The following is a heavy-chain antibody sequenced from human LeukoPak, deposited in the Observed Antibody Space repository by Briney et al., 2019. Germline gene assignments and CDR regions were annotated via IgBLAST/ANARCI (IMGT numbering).Heavy chain of an antibody. Sequence: GASVKVSCKASGGTFSSYAISWVRQAPGQGLEWMGRIIPIFGTANYAQKFQGRVTITTDESTSTAYMELSSLGSEDTAVYYCARGSSMNYYYYMDVWGKGTTVTVSS. J-gene: IGHJ6*03. CDR3: ARGSSMNYYYYMDV. CDR1: GGTFSSYA. CDR2: IIPIFGTA. D-gene: IGHD2/OR15-2a*01. V-gene: IGHV1-69*05.